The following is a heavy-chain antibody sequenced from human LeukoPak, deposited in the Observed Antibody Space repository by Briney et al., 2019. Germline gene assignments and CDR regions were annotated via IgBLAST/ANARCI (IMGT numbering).Heavy chain of an antibody. J-gene: IGHJ3*02. Sequence: ASVKVSCKASGYTFTNYAINWVRQAPGQGLEWMGWITTNTGDPTYAQGFTGRFVFSLDTSVSTAYLQISSLKAEDTAVYYCARVEMATTDDAFDIWGQGTMVTVSS. V-gene: IGHV7-4-1*02. CDR2: ITTNTGDP. CDR1: GYTFTNYA. CDR3: ARVEMATTDDAFDI. D-gene: IGHD5-24*01.